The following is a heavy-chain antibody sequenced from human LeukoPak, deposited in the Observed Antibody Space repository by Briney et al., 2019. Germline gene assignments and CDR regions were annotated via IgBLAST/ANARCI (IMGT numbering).Heavy chain of an antibody. CDR1: GFTFSSYC. J-gene: IGHJ4*02. CDR2: IKQDGSEK. V-gene: IGHV3-7*01. D-gene: IGHD4-17*01. CDR3: ASGDYWYYFDY. Sequence: SGGSLRLSCAASGFTFSSYCMSGVRQAPGKGREWVANIKQDGSEKYYVDSVKGRFTISRDNAKNSLYLQMNSLRAEDTAAYYCASGDYWYYFDYWGQGTLVTVSS.